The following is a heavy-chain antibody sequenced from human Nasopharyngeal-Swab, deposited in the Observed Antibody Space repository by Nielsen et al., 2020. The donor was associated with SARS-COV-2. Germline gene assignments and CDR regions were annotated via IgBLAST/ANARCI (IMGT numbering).Heavy chain of an antibody. CDR2: ISSSSSYI. CDR1: GFTFSSYS. D-gene: IGHD2-2*01. J-gene: IGHJ6*03. CDR3: AREETRYCSSTSCYYMDV. Sequence: GGSLRLSCAASGFTFSSYSMNWVRQAPGKGLEWLSSISSSSSYIYYADSVKGRFTISRDNAKNSLYLQMNSLRAEDTAVYYCAREETRYCSSTSCYYMDVWGKGTTVTVSS. V-gene: IGHV3-21*01.